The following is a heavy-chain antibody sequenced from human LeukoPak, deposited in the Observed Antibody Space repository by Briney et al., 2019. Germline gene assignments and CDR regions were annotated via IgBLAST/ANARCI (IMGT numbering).Heavy chain of an antibody. CDR1: GGSISSYY. CDR2: IYTSGST. V-gene: IGHV4-4*07. D-gene: IGHD4-11*01. Sequence: TSETLSLTCTVSGGSISSYYWSWIRQPAGKGLEWIGRIYTSGSTNYNPSLKSRVTMSVDTSKNQFSLKLSSVTAADTAVYYCAREFSTSHYYYYYMDVWGKGTTVTVSS. J-gene: IGHJ6*03. CDR3: AREFSTSHYYYYYMDV.